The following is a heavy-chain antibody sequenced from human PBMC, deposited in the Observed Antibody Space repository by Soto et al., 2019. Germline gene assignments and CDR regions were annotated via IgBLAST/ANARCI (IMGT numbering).Heavy chain of an antibody. Sequence: EVQLLESGGGLVQPGGSLRLSCAASGFTFSSYAMSWVRQAPGKGLEWVSAISGSGGSTYYADSVKGRFTISRDNSKNTLYLQMNSLRAEDTDVYYCEKPLFGVVNNWFDPWGQGTLVTVSS. CDR1: GFTFSSYA. J-gene: IGHJ5*02. V-gene: IGHV3-23*01. CDR2: ISGSGGST. CDR3: EKPLFGVVNNWFDP. D-gene: IGHD3-3*01.